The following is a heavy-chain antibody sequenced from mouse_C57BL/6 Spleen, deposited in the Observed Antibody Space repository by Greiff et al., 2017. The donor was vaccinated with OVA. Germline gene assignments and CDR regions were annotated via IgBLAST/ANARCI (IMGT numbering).Heavy chain of an antibody. J-gene: IGHJ4*01. CDR1: GYTFTDYY. Sequence: EVQLQQSGPELVKPGASVKISCKASGYTFTDYYMNWVKQSHGKSLEWIGDINPNNGGTSYNQKFKGKATLTVDKSSSTAYMELRSLTSEDSAVYYCARGGLTTVVPSHYWGQGTSVTVSS. V-gene: IGHV1-26*01. CDR3: ARGGLTTVVPSHY. CDR2: INPNNGGT. D-gene: IGHD1-1*01.